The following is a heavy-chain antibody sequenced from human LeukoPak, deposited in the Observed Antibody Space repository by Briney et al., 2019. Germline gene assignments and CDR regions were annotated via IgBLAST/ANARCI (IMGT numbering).Heavy chain of an antibody. Sequence: ASVKVSCKASGYTFTSYAMHWVRQATGQRLEWMGWINAGNGNTKYSQKFQGRVTITRDTSASTAYMELSSLRSDDTAVYYCARTLRRTVASTVYYYGMDVWGQGTSVTVSS. CDR1: GYTFTSYA. D-gene: IGHD6-19*01. V-gene: IGHV1-3*01. CDR2: INAGNGNT. CDR3: ARTLRRTVASTVYYYGMDV. J-gene: IGHJ6*02.